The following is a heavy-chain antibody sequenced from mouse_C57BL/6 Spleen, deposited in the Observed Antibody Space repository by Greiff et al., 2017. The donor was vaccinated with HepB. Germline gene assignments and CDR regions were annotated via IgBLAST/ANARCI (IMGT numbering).Heavy chain of an antibody. CDR1: GFTFSDYG. V-gene: IGHV5-17*01. Sequence: DVQLVESGGGLVKPGGSLKLSCAASGFTFSDYGMHWVRQAPEKGLEWVAYISSGSSTIYYADTVKGRFTISRDNAKNTLFLQMTSLRSEDTAMYYCARPWDGAYWGQGTLVTVSA. CDR3: ARPWDGAY. J-gene: IGHJ3*01. CDR2: ISSGSSTI. D-gene: IGHD4-1*01.